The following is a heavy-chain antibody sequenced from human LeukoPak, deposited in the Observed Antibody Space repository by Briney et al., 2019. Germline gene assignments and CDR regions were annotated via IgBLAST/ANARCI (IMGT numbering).Heavy chain of an antibody. CDR3: ASEVATTCDY. V-gene: IGHV3-30-3*01. J-gene: IGHJ4*02. Sequence: SGGSLRLSCAASGFTFSSYAMSWVRQAPGKGLEWVAVISYDGSNKYYADSVKGRFTISRDNSKNTLYLQMNSLRAEDTAVYCCASEVATTCDYWGQGTLVTVSS. D-gene: IGHD5-12*01. CDR2: ISYDGSNK. CDR1: GFTFSSYA.